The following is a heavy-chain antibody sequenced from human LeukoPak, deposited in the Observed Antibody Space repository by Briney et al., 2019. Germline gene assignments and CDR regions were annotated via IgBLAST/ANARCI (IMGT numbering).Heavy chain of an antibody. V-gene: IGHV3-23*01. Sequence: GGSVRLSCVGSGFMFSRLGLIWVRQAPGKGLEWVSGIHGNGGTTYYGDSVKGRFTISRDNSKSTLYLQMNSLRVEDTAEYFCGRDPNGDYVGAFEFWGQGTKVAVSS. CDR2: IHGNGGTT. CDR1: GFMFSRLG. J-gene: IGHJ3*01. D-gene: IGHD3-16*01. CDR3: GRDPNGDYVGAFEF.